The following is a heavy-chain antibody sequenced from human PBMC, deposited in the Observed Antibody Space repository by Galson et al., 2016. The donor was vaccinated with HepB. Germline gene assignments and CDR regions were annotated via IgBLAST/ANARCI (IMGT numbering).Heavy chain of an antibody. CDR1: GFTVYGNY. D-gene: IGHD3-3*01. Sequence: SLRLSCAASGFTVYGNYMSWVRQAPGKGLEWVSMIYSRGDTYYADSVKGRFTISRDFSKNTVSLQIDSLTAEDTALYYCARVVGFWNGYSYLFHGLDVWGQGTTVTVSS. J-gene: IGHJ6*02. CDR2: IYSRGDT. V-gene: IGHV3-53*01. CDR3: ARVVGFWNGYSYLFHGLDV.